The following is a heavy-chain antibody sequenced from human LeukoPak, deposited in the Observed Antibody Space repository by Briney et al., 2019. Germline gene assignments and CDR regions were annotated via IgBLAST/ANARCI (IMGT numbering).Heavy chain of an antibody. D-gene: IGHD4-17*01. CDR3: GRLDGDYEALDY. Sequence: ASVKVSCKASGYTFTGYYMHWVRQAPGQGLEWMGWINPNSGGTNYAQKFQGRVTMTRDTSISTAYMELSRLRSDDTAVYYCGRLDGDYEALDYWGQGTLVTVSS. J-gene: IGHJ4*02. CDR1: GYTFTGYY. V-gene: IGHV1-2*02. CDR2: INPNSGGT.